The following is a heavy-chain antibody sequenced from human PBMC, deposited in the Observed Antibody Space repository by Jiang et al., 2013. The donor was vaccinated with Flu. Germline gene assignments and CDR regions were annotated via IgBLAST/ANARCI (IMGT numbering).Heavy chain of an antibody. CDR1: GYSFTSYW. J-gene: IGHJ4*02. CDR3: ARHKHNYYGSGSYYGFDY. V-gene: IGHV5-10-1*01. Sequence: GAEVKKPGESLRISCKGSGYSFTSYWISWVRQMPGKGLEWMGRIDPSDSYTNYSPSLQGHVTISADKSISTAYLQWSSLKASDTAMYYCARHKHNYYGSGSYYGFDYWGQGTLVTVSS. D-gene: IGHD3-10*01. CDR2: IDPSDSYT.